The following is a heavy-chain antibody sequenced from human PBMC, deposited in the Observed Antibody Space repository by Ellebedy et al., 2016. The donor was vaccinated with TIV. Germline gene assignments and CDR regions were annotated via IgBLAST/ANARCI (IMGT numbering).Heavy chain of an antibody. Sequence: MPSETLSLTCAVYAASFSGYYLTWILHRPGQGLKLIGEITHTGSTNYNPSLTSRVTISVDTSNNQFSLNLRHVTAADTAVYYCARGLARDYWGQGTLVTVSS. V-gene: IGHV4-34*01. CDR1: AASFSGYY. J-gene: IGHJ4*02. CDR2: ITHTGST. CDR3: ARGLARDY.